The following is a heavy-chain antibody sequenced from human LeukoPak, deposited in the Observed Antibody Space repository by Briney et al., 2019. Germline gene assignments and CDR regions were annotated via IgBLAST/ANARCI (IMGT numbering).Heavy chain of an antibody. V-gene: IGHV3-11*01. CDR3: AKAPCGTSCSTFDY. CDR2: ISSSGSTI. Sequence: KTGGSLRLSCAASGFTFSDYYMSWIRQAPGKGLEWVSYISSSGSTIYYADSVKGRFTISRDNAKNSLYLQMNSLRPEDTAFYYCAKAPCGTSCSTFDYWGQGTLVTVSS. CDR1: GFTFSDYY. J-gene: IGHJ4*02. D-gene: IGHD2-2*01.